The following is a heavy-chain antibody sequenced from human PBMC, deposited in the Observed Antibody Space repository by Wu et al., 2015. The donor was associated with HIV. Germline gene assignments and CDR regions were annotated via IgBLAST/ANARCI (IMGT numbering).Heavy chain of an antibody. CDR1: GYIFSDFG. CDR2: ISAQNGNR. Sequence: VQLVQSGGEVKKPGASVKVACKSSGYIFSDFGVHWVRQAPGEGLEWMGWISAQNGNRKYAQKFQGRVTMTTETSSGTAYMELRSLRSEDTAVYFCARGHYYDTSSSPIYWGPGTRVTVSS. V-gene: IGHV1-18*01. J-gene: IGHJ4*02. CDR3: ARGHYYDTSSSPIY. D-gene: IGHD3-22*01.